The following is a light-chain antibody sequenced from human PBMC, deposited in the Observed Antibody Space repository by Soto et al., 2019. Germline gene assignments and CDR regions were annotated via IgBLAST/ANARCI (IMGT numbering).Light chain of an antibody. CDR2: WAS. CDR3: QQYYTTLS. V-gene: IGKV4-1*01. Sequence: DIVMTQSPDSLAVSLGERATINCKSSQSVLYNSDNKNYLAWYQQKAGQPPKLLIYWASTRDSGVPDRFSGSGSGADFTLTITNLRAEDVAVYYCQQYYTTLSFGGGTKVEIK. J-gene: IGKJ4*01. CDR1: QSVLYNSDNKNY.